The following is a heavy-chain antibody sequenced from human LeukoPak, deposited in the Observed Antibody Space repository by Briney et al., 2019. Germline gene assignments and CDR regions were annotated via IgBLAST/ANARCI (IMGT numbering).Heavy chain of an antibody. J-gene: IGHJ4*02. Sequence: SETLSLTCTVSGGSISSSGYYWSWIRQHPGKGLEWIGYIYYSGSTYYNPSLKSRVTISVDTSKNQFSLKLSSVTAADTAVYYCARARAGGSGIDYWGQGTLVTVSS. CDR3: ARARAGGSGIDY. V-gene: IGHV4-31*03. CDR1: GGSISSSGYY. D-gene: IGHD3-10*01. CDR2: IYYSGST.